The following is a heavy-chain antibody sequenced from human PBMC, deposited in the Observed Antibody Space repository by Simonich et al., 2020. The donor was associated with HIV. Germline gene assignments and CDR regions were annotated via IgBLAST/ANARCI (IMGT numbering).Heavy chain of an antibody. CDR3: ARALRWFDP. Sequence: QVQLVQSGAEVKKPGSSVKVSCKASGGTFSSYAISWGRQAPGQGLEWMGWMNPNSGNTDYAQKFQGRVTISRDTSISTAYMELSSLRSEDTAVYYCARALRWFDPWGQGTLVTVSS. V-gene: IGHV1-8*03. CDR1: GGTFSSYA. CDR2: MNPNSGNT. D-gene: IGHD4-17*01. J-gene: IGHJ5*02.